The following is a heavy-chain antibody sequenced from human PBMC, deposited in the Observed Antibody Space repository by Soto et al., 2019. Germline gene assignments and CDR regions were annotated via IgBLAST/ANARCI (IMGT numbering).Heavy chain of an antibody. D-gene: IGHD6-19*01. V-gene: IGHV4-59*01. CDR2: IYYSGST. CDR3: AGGARLAGTYY. CDR1: GGSIISYY. J-gene: IGHJ4*02. Sequence: SETLSLTCTVSGGSIISYYWSWIRQPPGKGLEWIGYIYYSGSTNYNPSLKSRVTISVDTSKNQFSLKLSSVTAADTAVYYCAGGARLAGTYYWGQGTLVTVSS.